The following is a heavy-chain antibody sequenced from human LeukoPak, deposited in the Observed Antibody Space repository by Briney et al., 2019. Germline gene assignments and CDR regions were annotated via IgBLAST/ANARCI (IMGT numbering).Heavy chain of an antibody. D-gene: IGHD5-18*01. V-gene: IGHV4-39*01. Sequence: SETLSLTCTVSGGSISSSSYYWGWIRQPPGKGLEWIGSIYYSGSTYYNPSLESRVTISVDTSKNQFSLKLSSVTAADTAVYYCARRKDSYVDYWGQGTLVTVSS. CDR1: GGSISSSSYY. J-gene: IGHJ4*02. CDR2: IYYSGST. CDR3: ARRKDSYVDY.